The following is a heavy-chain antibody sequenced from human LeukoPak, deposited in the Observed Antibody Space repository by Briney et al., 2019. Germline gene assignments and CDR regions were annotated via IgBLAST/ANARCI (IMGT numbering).Heavy chain of an antibody. Sequence: PSETLSLTCAVYGGAFSGYHWNWIRQAPGKGLEWIGEVNHRRMTNYNPSLKSRVIISADTSKNQFSLKLDSVTAADTAIYYCARDPTSEISVPHYFDDWGQGTLVTVSS. CDR3: ARDPTSEISVPHYFDD. CDR2: VNHRRMT. J-gene: IGHJ4*02. CDR1: GGAFSGYH. V-gene: IGHV4-34*01. D-gene: IGHD5/OR15-5a*01.